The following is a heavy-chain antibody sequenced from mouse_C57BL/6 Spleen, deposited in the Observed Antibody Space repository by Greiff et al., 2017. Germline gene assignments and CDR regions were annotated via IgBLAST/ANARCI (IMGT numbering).Heavy chain of an antibody. V-gene: IGHV1-50*01. CDR1: GYTFTSYW. CDR2: IDPSDSYT. J-gene: IGHJ3*01. CDR3: ARRPPLGSSYGGAY. D-gene: IGHD1-1*01. Sequence: QVQLQQPGAELVKPGASVKLSCKASGYTFTSYWMQWVKQRPGQGLEWIGEIDPSDSYTNYNQQFKGKATLTVDTSSSTAYMQLSSLTSEDSAVYYCARRPPLGSSYGGAYWGQGTLVTVSA.